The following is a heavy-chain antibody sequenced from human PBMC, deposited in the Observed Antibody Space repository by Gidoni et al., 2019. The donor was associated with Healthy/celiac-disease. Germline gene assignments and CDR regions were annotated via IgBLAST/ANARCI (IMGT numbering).Heavy chain of an antibody. Sequence: QVQLVESGGGVVQPGRSLRLSCAASGFTFSSYGMHWVRQAPGKGLEWVAVIWYDGSNKYYADSVKGRFTISRDNSKNTLYLQMNSLRAEDTAVYYCARTWVSGSFGAFYIWGQGTMVTVSS. CDR2: IWYDGSNK. CDR1: GFTFSSYG. D-gene: IGHD3-10*01. V-gene: IGHV3-33*01. CDR3: ARTWVSGSFGAFYI. J-gene: IGHJ3*02.